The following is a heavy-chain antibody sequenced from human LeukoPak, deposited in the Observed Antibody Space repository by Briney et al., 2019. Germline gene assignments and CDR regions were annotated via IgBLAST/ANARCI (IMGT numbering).Heavy chain of an antibody. CDR2: IFHSGST. CDR1: GYSISSGYY. J-gene: IGHJ3*02. D-gene: IGHD3-22*01. CDR3: AKSPEYYYDSSDYDGAGPFDI. V-gene: IGHV4-38-2*02. Sequence: SETLSLTCTVSGYSISSGYYWGWIRQPPGKGLEWIGSIFHSGSTYYNPSLKSRVNISVDTSKNQFSLKLRFVTAADTAVYYCAKSPEYYYDSSDYDGAGPFDIWGQGTMVTVSS.